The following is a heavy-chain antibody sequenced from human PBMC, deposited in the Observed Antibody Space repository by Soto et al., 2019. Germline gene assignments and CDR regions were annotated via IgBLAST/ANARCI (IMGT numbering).Heavy chain of an antibody. D-gene: IGHD3-16*01. J-gene: IGHJ5*02. Sequence: SETLSLTCTVSGGSISSGGYYWSWIRQHPGKGLEWIGYIYYIGSTYYNPSLKSRVTISVDTSKNQFSLKLSSVTAADTAVYYCARDQGAGPWFEPWAEGTLLPVCS. V-gene: IGHV4-31*03. CDR3: ARDQGAGPWFEP. CDR1: GGSISSGGYY. CDR2: IYYIGST.